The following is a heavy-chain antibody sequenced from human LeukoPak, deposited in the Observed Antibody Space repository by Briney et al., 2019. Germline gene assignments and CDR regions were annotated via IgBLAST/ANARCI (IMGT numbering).Heavy chain of an antibody. J-gene: IGHJ3*02. V-gene: IGHV3-23*01. CDR2: IGGSGDST. CDR3: AKDQIRGYSYGKDAFDI. Sequence: GGSLRLSCATSGFTISSYAMNWVRQTSGKGLAWVSAIGGSGDSTYYADSVKGRFTISRDNSKNTLYLQMNSLRAEDTAVYYCAKDQIRGYSYGKDAFDIWGQGTMVTVSS. CDR1: GFTISSYA. D-gene: IGHD5-18*01.